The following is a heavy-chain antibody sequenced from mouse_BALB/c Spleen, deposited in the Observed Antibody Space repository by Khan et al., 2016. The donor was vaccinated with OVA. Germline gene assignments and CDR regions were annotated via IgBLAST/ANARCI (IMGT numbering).Heavy chain of an antibody. J-gene: IGHJ2*01. CDR3: ALIVPHYYGCNFEGYFFDH. Sequence: EVQLQESGPGLVKPSQSLSLTCTVTGYSITSDYAWNWIRQFPGNKLEWMGYISYSGDTAYNPSLKSRISITRDTSKNQFFLQLNSVTTEDTATYYWALIVPHYYGCNFEGYFFDHLGQGNNPTVSP. V-gene: IGHV3-2*02. CDR2: ISYSGDT. CDR1: GYSITSDYA. D-gene: IGHD1-1*02.